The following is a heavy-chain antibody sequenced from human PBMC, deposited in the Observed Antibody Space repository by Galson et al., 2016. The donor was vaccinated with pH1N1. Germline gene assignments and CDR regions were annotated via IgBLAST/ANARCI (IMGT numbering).Heavy chain of an antibody. Sequence: CAISGDSVSSNSAAWNWIRQSPSRGLEWLGRTYYRSKWYNDYAVSVKSRITINPDTSKNQFSLQLNSVTPADTAVYYCARDGIAAAGIRRDQYYFDYWGQGTLVTVSS. CDR3: ARDGIAAAGIRRDQYYFDY. CDR2: TYYRSKWYN. D-gene: IGHD6-13*01. J-gene: IGHJ4*02. CDR1: GDSVSSNSAA. V-gene: IGHV6-1*01.